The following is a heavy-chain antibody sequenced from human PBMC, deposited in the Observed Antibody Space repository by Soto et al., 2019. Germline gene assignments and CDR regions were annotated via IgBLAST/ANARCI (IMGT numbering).Heavy chain of an antibody. J-gene: IGHJ4*02. CDR3: ARDLVATT. D-gene: IGHD5-12*01. CDR1: GYTFTSYG. CDR2: ISAYNGIA. V-gene: IGHV1-18*01. Sequence: GASVKVSCKASGYTFTSYGISWVRQAPGQGLEWMGWISAYNGIANYAQKFQGRVTITADKSTSTAYMELSSLRSEDTAVYYCARDLVATTWGQGTLVTSPQ.